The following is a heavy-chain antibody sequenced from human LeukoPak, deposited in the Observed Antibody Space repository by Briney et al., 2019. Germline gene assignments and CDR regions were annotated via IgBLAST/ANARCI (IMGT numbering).Heavy chain of an antibody. J-gene: IGHJ4*02. V-gene: IGHV3-21*01. CDR1: GFTFSSYS. CDR2: ISSSSSYI. Sequence: PGGSLRLSCAASGFTFSSYSMNGVRQARGKGLEWGASISSSSSYIYYADSVKGRITIARDNGKNSLHLQMNSLRAEDTAVYYCPREGVTHAFDYWGQGTLVTVSS. CDR3: PREGVTHAFDY. D-gene: IGHD4-11*01.